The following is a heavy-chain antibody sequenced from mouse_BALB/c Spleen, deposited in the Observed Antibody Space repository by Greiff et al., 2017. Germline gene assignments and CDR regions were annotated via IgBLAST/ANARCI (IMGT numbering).Heavy chain of an antibody. Sequence: VHVKQSGAELVKPGASVKLSCTASGFNIKDTYMHWVKQRPEQGLEWIGRIDPANGNTKYDPKFQGKATITADTSSNTAYLQLSSLTSEDTAVYYCARGTGYYFDYWGQGTTLTVSS. V-gene: IGHV14-3*02. D-gene: IGHD4-1*01. CDR3: ARGTGYYFDY. J-gene: IGHJ2*01. CDR1: GFNIKDTY. CDR2: IDPANGNT.